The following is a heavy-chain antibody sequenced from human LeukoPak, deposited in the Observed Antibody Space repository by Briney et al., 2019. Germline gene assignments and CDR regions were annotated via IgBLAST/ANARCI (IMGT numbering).Heavy chain of an antibody. Sequence: GGSLRLSCVASGFTFGDYAMHWVRQAPGKGLEWVAVISYDGDTKYYADSVKGRFTISRDNSKNTLYLQMNSLRAEDTAVYYCARGGSRHYFYYYMDVWGKGTTVTLSS. CDR2: ISYDGDTK. D-gene: IGHD1-26*01. CDR3: ARGGSRHYFYYYMDV. CDR1: GFTFGDYA. J-gene: IGHJ6*03. V-gene: IGHV3-30*01.